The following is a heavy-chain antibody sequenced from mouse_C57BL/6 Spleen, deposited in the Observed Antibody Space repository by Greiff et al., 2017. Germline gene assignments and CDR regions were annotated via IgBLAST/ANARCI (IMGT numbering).Heavy chain of an antibody. CDR3: ARGGYDVAWFAY. J-gene: IGHJ3*01. D-gene: IGHD2-2*01. CDR2: ISDGGSYT. Sequence: DVMLVESGGGLVKPGGSLKLSCAASGFTFSSYAMSWVRQTPEKRLEWVASISDGGSYTYYPDNVKGRFTISRDNAKNNLYLQMSHLKSEDTAMYYCARGGYDVAWFAYWGQGTLVTVSA. V-gene: IGHV5-4*03. CDR1: GFTFSSYA.